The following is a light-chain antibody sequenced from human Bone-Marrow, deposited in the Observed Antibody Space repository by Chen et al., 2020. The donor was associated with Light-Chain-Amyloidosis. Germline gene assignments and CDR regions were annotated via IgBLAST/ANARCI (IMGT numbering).Light chain of an antibody. Sequence: DIVMTQSPGSLTASLGGRATISCKSSQSVLHSSNNKNYLAWYQQKPGQPPKLLIYWASTRESGVPDRFSGSGSGTDFTLTISSLQAEDVAVYYCQHYYSTPPTFGQGTKVEI. CDR3: QHYYSTPPT. V-gene: IGKV4-1*01. CDR1: QSVLHSSNNKNY. CDR2: WAS. J-gene: IGKJ1*01.